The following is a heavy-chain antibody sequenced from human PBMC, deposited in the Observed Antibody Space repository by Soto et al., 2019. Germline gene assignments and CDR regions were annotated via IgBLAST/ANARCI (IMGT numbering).Heavy chain of an antibody. Sequence: ASVKVSCKASGYTFTGYYMHWVRQAPGQGLEWMGWINPNSGGTNYAQKFQGWVTMTRDTSISTAYMELSRLRSDDTAVYYCGRAGSYSHSAFDIWGQGTMVTVSS. CDR2: INPNSGGT. CDR1: GYTFTGYY. V-gene: IGHV1-2*04. J-gene: IGHJ3*02. D-gene: IGHD1-26*01. CDR3: GRAGSYSHSAFDI.